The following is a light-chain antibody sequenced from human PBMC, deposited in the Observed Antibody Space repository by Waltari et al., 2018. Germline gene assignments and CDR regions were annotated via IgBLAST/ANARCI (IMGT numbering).Light chain of an antibody. CDR2: DTS. CDR1: QSVSNM. Sequence: EIVLKQSPGTLSLSPGDRAPLSCRASQSVSNMLAWYQQKPGQAPRLLIYDTSNRATGIPARFSGSGSGTDFTLTISSLEPEDFAVYYCQQRSNWPPTFGQGTKVEI. J-gene: IGKJ1*01. V-gene: IGKV3-11*01. CDR3: QQRSNWPPT.